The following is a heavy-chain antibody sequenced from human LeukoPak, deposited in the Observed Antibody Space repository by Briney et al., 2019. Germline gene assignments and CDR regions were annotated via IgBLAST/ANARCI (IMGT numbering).Heavy chain of an antibody. CDR2: INHSGST. D-gene: IGHD6-6*01. V-gene: IGHV4-34*09. CDR1: GGSFSGYY. Sequence: SETLSLTCAVYGGSFSGYYWSWIRQPPGKGLEWIGEINHSGSTYYNPSLKSRVTISVDTSKNRFSLKLSSVTAADTAVYYCARESSSSCLDYWGQGTLVTVSS. J-gene: IGHJ4*02. CDR3: ARESSSSCLDY.